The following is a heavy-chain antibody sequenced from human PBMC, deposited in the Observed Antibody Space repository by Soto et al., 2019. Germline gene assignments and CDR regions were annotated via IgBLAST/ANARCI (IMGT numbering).Heavy chain of an antibody. D-gene: IGHD3-3*01. CDR2: MNPNSGNT. CDR1: GYTFTSYD. CDR3: ARYYDFWSGYSYNWFDP. J-gene: IGHJ5*02. V-gene: IGHV1-8*01. Sequence: ASVKVSCKASGYTFTSYDINWVRQATGQGLEWMGWMNPNSGNTGYAQKFQGRVTMTRNTSISTAYMELSSLRSEDTAVYYCARYYDFWSGYSYNWFDPWGQGTLVTAPQ.